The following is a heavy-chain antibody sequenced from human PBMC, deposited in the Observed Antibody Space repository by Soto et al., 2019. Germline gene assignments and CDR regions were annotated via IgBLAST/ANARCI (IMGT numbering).Heavy chain of an antibody. CDR1: GFTFSNAW. J-gene: IGHJ3*02. Sequence: GGSLRLSCAASGFTFSNAWMSWVRQAPGKGLEWVGRIKSKTDGGTTDYAAPVKGRFTISRDDSKNTLYLQMNSLKTEDTAVYYCTTPYYYGSGSYDAFDIWGQGTMVTVSS. V-gene: IGHV3-15*01. CDR2: IKSKTDGGTT. D-gene: IGHD3-10*01. CDR3: TTPYYYGSGSYDAFDI.